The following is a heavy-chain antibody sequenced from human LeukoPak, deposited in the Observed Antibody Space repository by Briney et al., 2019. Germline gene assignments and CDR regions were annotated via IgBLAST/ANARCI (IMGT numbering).Heavy chain of an antibody. CDR3: AREHNDSSGYYYYFDY. CDR2: IYYSGST. J-gene: IGHJ4*02. D-gene: IGHD3-22*01. CDR1: GGSISSYY. Sequence: SETLSLTCTVSGGSISSYYWSWIRQPPGKGLEWIGYIYYSGSTNYNPSLKSRVTISVDTSKNQFSLKLSSVTAADTAVYYCAREHNDSSGYYYYFDYWGQVTLVTVSS. V-gene: IGHV4-59*12.